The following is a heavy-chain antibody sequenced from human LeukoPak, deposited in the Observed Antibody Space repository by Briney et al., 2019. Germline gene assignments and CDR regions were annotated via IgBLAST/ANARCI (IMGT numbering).Heavy chain of an antibody. D-gene: IGHD3-3*01. V-gene: IGHV1-2*02. CDR3: ARASTIFGVATNY. CDR2: INPNSGGT. CDR1: GYTFTSYD. Sequence: ASVKVSCEASGYTFTSYDINWVRQATGQGLEWMGWINPNSGGTNYAQKFQGRVTMTRDTSISTAYMELSRLRSDDTAVYYCARASTIFGVATNYWGQGTLVTVSS. J-gene: IGHJ4*02.